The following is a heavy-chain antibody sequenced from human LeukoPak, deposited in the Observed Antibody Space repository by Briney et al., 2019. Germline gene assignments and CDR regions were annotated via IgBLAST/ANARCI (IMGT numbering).Heavy chain of an antibody. CDR1: GYTFTNYG. D-gene: IGHD2-15*01. CDR2: ISAYNGNT. CDR3: PRDRRLPYYYGMDV. J-gene: IGHJ6*02. V-gene: IGHV1-18*01. Sequence: ASVKVSCKASGYTFTNYGINWVRQAPGQGLEWMGWISAYNGNTDFAQKLQGRVTMTIDTSSSTAYMELRSLRSDGTAVYYCPRDRRLPYYYGMDVWGQGTTVTVSS.